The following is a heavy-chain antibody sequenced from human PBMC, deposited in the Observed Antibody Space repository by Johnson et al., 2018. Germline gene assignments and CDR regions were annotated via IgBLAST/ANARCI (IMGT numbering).Heavy chain of an antibody. CDR1: GFTFSSYG. V-gene: IGHV3-33*05. J-gene: IGHJ6*02. Sequence: QVQLVESGGGVVQXGRSXRLXCAASGFTFSSYGMHWVRQAPGKGLEWVAVISYDGSNKYYEDSVKGRFTIPRDNSKNTLYLQMNSLRAEDTAVYYCAGARSWGIQLYYYYYGMDVWGQGTTVTVSS. D-gene: IGHD5-18*01. CDR2: ISYDGSNK. CDR3: AGARSWGIQLYYYYYGMDV.